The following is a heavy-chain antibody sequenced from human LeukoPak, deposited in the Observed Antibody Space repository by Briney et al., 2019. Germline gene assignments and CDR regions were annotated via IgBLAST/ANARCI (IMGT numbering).Heavy chain of an antibody. CDR3: AELGIAMIGRV. V-gene: IGHV3-48*03. D-gene: IGHD3-10*02. J-gene: IGHJ6*04. Sequence: GGSLRLSCAASGFTFSSYEMNWVRQAPGKGLEWVSYISSSGSTIYYADSVKGRFTISRDNAKNSLYLQMNSLRAEDTAVYYCAELGIAMIGRVWGKGATVTISS. CDR2: ISSSGSTI. CDR1: GFTFSSYE.